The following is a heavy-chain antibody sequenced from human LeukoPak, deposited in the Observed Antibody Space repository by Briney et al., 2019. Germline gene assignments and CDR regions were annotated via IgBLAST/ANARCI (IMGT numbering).Heavy chain of an antibody. Sequence: PGGSLRLSCAASGVTLSSYSINWVRQAQGKGLEWVSYISLSSSAIYYADSVKGRFTISRDNAKNSLFLQMSRLRAEDTAVYYCSAAKFDYWGQGTLATVSS. V-gene: IGHV3-48*01. CDR2: ISLSSSAI. CDR1: GVTLSSYS. CDR3: SAAKFDY. J-gene: IGHJ4*02.